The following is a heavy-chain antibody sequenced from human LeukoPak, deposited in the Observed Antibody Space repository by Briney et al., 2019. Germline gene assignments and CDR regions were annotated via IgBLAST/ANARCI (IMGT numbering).Heavy chain of an antibody. CDR2: IYIGGNT. CDR1: GFTVSSNY. Sequence: GGSLRLSCVASGFTVSSNYMSWVRQAPGKGLEWVSVIYIGGNTAYADSVKGRFTISRDNSKNTVYLQMNSLRAEDTAVYYCARVQGSGYDFEYFDYWGQGTLVTVSS. J-gene: IGHJ4*02. V-gene: IGHV3-53*01. CDR3: ARVQGSGYDFEYFDY. D-gene: IGHD5-12*01.